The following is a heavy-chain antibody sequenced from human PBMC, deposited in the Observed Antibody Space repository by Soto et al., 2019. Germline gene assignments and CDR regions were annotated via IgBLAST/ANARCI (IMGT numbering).Heavy chain of an antibody. CDR3: AKGACIYGDYFDY. CDR1: GFTFSSYG. D-gene: IGHD4-17*01. CDR2: ISDDGSNK. J-gene: IGHJ4*02. V-gene: IGHV3-30*18. Sequence: GGSLRLSCAASGFTFSSYGMHWVRQAPGKGLEWVAVISDDGSNKYYADSVKGRFTISRDNSKNTLYLQMNSLRAEDTVFYYSAKGACIYGDYFDYWGQGTLVTVSS.